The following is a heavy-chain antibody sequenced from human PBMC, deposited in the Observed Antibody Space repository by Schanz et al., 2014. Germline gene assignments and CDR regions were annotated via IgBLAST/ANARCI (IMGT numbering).Heavy chain of an antibody. J-gene: IGHJ4*02. D-gene: IGHD6-19*01. CDR2: IYSGVST. CDR3: ARGGYSSGWYDRDIAHFDY. CDR1: GFIVSSTY. Sequence: EVQLVESGGDLVQPGGSQRLSCAASGFIVSSTYMTWVRQAPGKGLEWVSIIYSGVSTYYADSVKGRFTISRDNSKNTVYLQMNSLRGEDTGMYYCARGGYSSGWYDRDIAHFDYWGQGTLVNVSS. V-gene: IGHV3-66*01.